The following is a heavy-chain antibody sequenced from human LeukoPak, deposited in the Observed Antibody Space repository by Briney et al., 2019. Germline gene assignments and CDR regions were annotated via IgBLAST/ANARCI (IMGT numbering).Heavy chain of an antibody. J-gene: IGHJ4*02. CDR3: ARVRYRLAETYIDY. CDR1: GYIFTCYY. V-gene: IGHV1-2*02. CDR2: INPNSGDT. Sequence: ASVKVSCKASGYIFTCYYMHWVRQAPGQGLKWMGWINPNSGDTNYAQKFQGRVTMTRDTSISTAYMELSRLRSDDTAVYYCARVRYRLAETYIDYWGQGTLVTVSS. D-gene: IGHD3-16*01.